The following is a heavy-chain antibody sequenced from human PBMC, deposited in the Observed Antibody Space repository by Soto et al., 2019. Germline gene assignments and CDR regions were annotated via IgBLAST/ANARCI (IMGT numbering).Heavy chain of an antibody. V-gene: IGHV1-2*02. CDR3: ARAGLKTLELATTY. CDR2: IHPNSGVT. D-gene: IGHD5-12*01. CDR1: RYTFTDYY. Sequence: ASVKVSCKASRYTFTDYYMHWVRQSPGQGLEWMGWIHPNSGVTKFPQKFQGRVIMTGDKSINTVYMELSRLTSDDTAVYYCARAGLKTLELATTYWGQGTLVTVSS. J-gene: IGHJ4*02.